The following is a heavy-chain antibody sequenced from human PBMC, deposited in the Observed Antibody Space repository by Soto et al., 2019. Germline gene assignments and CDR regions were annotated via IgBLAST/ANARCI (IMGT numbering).Heavy chain of an antibody. V-gene: IGHV1-8*01. CDR1: GYTFTSYD. D-gene: IGHD5-12*01. Sequence: ASVKVSCKASGYTFTSYDINWVRQATGQGLEWMGWMNPNSGNTGYAQKFQGRVTMTRNTSISTAYMELSSLRSEDTAVYYCARVSAANSGYDLNPHGYWGQGTLVTVSS. J-gene: IGHJ4*02. CDR3: ARVSAANSGYDLNPHGY. CDR2: MNPNSGNT.